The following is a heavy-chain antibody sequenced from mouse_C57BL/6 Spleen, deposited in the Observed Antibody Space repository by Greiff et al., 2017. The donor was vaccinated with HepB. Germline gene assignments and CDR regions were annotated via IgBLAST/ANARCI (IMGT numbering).Heavy chain of an antibody. CDR2: INPNNGGT. CDR1: GYTFTDYY. J-gene: IGHJ4*01. V-gene: IGHV1-26*01. CDR3: ARGDYDAMGY. Sequence: EVQLQQSGPELVKPGASVKISCKASGYTFTDYYMNWVKQSHGKSLEWIGDINPNNGGTSYNQKFKGKATLTVDKSSSTAYMELRSLTSEDSAVDYCARGDYDAMGYWGQGTSVTDSS.